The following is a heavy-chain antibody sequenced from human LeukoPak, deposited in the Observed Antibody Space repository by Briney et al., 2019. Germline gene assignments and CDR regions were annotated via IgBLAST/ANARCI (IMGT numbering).Heavy chain of an antibody. CDR1: GGSVSTTNYY. D-gene: IGHD3-9*01. CDR2: IFYSGST. J-gene: IGHJ5*02. Sequence: SETLSLTCTVSGGSVSTTNYYWGWIRQTPGKGLEWIGTIFYSGSTYYNPSLKSRVTISVDTSKNQFSLKLRSVSAADTAVYYCTRRLNGYVPDRWGQGTLVTVSS. V-gene: IGHV4-39*01. CDR3: TRRLNGYVPDR.